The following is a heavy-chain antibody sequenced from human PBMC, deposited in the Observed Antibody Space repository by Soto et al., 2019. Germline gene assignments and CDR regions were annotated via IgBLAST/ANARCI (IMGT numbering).Heavy chain of an antibody. J-gene: IGHJ6*03. CDR1: GFTFSSYW. D-gene: IGHD6-19*01. CDR2: INSDGSST. CDR3: ARDRAVAGGYYYYYYMDV. V-gene: IGHV3-74*01. Sequence: EVQLVESGGGLVQPGGSLRLSCAASGFTFSSYWMHWVRQAPGKGLVWVSRINSDGSSTSYADSVKGRFTISRDNAKNTLYLQVNSPRAVDTGMYYGARDRAVAGGYYYYYYMDVWGKGTTVTVSS.